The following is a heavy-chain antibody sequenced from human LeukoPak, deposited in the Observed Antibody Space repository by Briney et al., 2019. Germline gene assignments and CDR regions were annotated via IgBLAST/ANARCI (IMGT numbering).Heavy chain of an antibody. CDR1: GFTFSSYE. CDR3: AREWNYSNAFDI. V-gene: IGHV3-7*01. D-gene: IGHD1-7*01. Sequence: GGSLRLSCAASGFTFSSYEMSWVRQAPGKGLEWVANTKQDGSEKYYVDSVKGRFTISRDNAKNSLYLQMNSLRAEDTAVYYCAREWNYSNAFDIWGQGTMVTVSS. J-gene: IGHJ3*02. CDR2: TKQDGSEK.